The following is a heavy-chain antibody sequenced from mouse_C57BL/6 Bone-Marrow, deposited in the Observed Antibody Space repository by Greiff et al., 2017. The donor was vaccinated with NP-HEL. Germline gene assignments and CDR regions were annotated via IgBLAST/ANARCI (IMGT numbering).Heavy chain of an antibody. D-gene: IGHD2-5*01. CDR1: GYTFTDYN. CDR2: INPNNGGT. CDR3: ARRRFYSNYAFDY. J-gene: IGHJ2*01. Sequence: EVKLQESGPELVKPGASVKIPCKASGYTFTDYNMDWVKQSHGKSLEWIGDINPNNGGTIYNQKFKGKATLTVDKSSSTAYMELRSLTSEDTAVYYCARRRFYSNYAFDYWGQGTTLTVSS. V-gene: IGHV1-18*01.